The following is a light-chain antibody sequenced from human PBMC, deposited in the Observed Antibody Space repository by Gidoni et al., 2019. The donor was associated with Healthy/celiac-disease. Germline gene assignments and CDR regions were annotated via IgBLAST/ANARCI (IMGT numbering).Light chain of an antibody. CDR1: SSNIGAGSD. J-gene: IGLJ3*02. V-gene: IGLV1-40*01. Sequence: QSVPTPPPSVSGAPAHRVTISCTGSSSNIGAGSDVHWYQQLPGTAPKLLIYGNSNRPSGVPDRFSGSKSGTSASLAITGLQSEDEADYYCQSYDSSLSGSRVFGGGTKLTVL. CDR3: QSYDSSLSGSRV. CDR2: GNS.